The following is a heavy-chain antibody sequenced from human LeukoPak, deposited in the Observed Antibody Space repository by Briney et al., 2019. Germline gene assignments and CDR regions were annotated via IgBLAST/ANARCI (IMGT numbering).Heavy chain of an antibody. CDR3: AKKGLWYGNYGMDV. V-gene: IGHV3-30*18. Sequence: PGGSLRLSCVASGFTFSSYGMHWVRQAPGKGLEWVAVISYDGSNKYYADSVKGRFTISRDNSKNTLYLQMNSLRAEDTAVYYCAKKGLWYGNYGMDVWGQGTTVTVSS. D-gene: IGHD6-13*01. CDR1: GFTFSSYG. J-gene: IGHJ6*02. CDR2: ISYDGSNK.